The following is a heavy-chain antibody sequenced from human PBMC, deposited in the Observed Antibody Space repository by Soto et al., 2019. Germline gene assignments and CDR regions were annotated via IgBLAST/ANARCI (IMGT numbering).Heavy chain of an antibody. J-gene: IGHJ6*02. CDR2: MNPISGNT. Sequence: QVQLVQSGTEVKKPGASVKVSCKASGYTFTNYGISWVRQASGQGLEWMGWMNPISGNTGYARKFQDRVTMTRNTXISTAYRELRSVTSEDTALYYCARSGGERCVSPAVWGQGTTVTVSS. CDR3: ARSGGERCVSPAV. V-gene: IGHV1-8*01. D-gene: IGHD3-16*01. CDR1: GYTFTNYG.